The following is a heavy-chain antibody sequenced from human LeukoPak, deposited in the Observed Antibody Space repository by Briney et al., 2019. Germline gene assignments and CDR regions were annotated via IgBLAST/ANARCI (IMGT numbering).Heavy chain of an antibody. V-gene: IGHV3-66*02. Sequence: GGSLRLSCAASGSTVSSNYMSWVRQAPGKGLEWVSVIYRGGSTYYADSVKGRFTISRDNSKNTLYLQTNSLRAEDTAVYYCARDGDGYNPRFDYWGQGTLVTVSS. J-gene: IGHJ4*02. CDR3: ARDGDGYNPRFDY. CDR1: GSTVSSNY. CDR2: IYRGGST. D-gene: IGHD5-24*01.